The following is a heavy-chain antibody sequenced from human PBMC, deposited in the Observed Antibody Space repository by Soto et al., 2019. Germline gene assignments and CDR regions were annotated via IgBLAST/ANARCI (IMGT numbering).Heavy chain of an antibody. V-gene: IGHV3-11*01. Sequence: QVHLVESGGGLVKPGGSLRLSCAASGFAFSDHYMTWIRQAPGKGLEWISFISGSGDTIHYADSVRGRFTIPRDNGKNSLYLQMSILRAEDTAVYYCFDIFVWGQGTMVTVSS. D-gene: IGHD3-9*01. CDR2: ISGSGDTI. CDR1: GFAFSDHY. J-gene: IGHJ3*01. CDR3: FDIFV.